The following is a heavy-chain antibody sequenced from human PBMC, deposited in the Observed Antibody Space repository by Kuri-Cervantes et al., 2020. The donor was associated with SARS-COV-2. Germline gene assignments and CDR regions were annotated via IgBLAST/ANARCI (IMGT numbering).Heavy chain of an antibody. CDR2: IKQDGSEK. D-gene: IGHD6-6*01. CDR1: GFTFSSYW. J-gene: IGHJ4*02. CDR3: ARASWGYSSSSPGGY. Sequence: GESLKISCAASGFTFSSYWMSWVRQAPGKGLEWVANIKQDGSEKYYVDSVKGRFTISRDNAKNSLYLQMNSLRSEDTAVYFCARASWGYSSSSPGGYWGQGTLVTVSS. V-gene: IGHV3-7*03.